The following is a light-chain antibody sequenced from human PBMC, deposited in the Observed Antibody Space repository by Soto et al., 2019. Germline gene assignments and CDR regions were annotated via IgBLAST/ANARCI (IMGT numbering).Light chain of an antibody. V-gene: IGKV3-15*01. CDR3: QQYNNSWT. Sequence: EIMMTQSPATLSVSPGERATLSCRASQSVRSSLAWYQQKPGQAPRLLIYGASTRATGIPARFSGSGSGTEFTLTINSLQSEDFAVYYCQQYNNSWTFGQGTKVEIE. CDR1: QSVRSS. CDR2: GAS. J-gene: IGKJ1*01.